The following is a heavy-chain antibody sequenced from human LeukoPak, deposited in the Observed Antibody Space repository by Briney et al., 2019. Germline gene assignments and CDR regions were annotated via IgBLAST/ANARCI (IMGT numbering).Heavy chain of an antibody. CDR3: AKDGQLWPSSDY. CDR1: GFTFSSYA. D-gene: IGHD5-18*01. Sequence: GGSLRLSCAASGFTFSSYAMSWVRQAPGKGLEWVSAISGSGGSTYYADSVKGRFTISRDNSKDTLYLQMNSLRAEDTAVYYCAKDGQLWPSSDYWGQGTLVTVSS. V-gene: IGHV3-23*01. CDR2: ISGSGGST. J-gene: IGHJ4*02.